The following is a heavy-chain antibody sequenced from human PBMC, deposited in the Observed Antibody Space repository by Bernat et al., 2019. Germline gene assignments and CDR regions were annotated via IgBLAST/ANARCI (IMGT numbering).Heavy chain of an antibody. V-gene: IGHV4-31*03. D-gene: IGHD5-18*01. CDR3: AREERGVDTALRQYYYYGMDV. Sequence: QVQLQESGPGLVKPSQTLSLTCTVSGGSISSGGYYWSWIRQHPGKGLEWIGYIYYSGSTYYNPSLKSRVTISVDTSKNQFSLKLSSVTAADTAVYYCAREERGVDTALRQYYYYGMDVWGQGTTVTVSS. CDR2: IYYSGST. J-gene: IGHJ6*02. CDR1: GGSISSGGYY.